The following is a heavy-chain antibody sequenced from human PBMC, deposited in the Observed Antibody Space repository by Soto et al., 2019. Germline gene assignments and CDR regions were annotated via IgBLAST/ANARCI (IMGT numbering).Heavy chain of an antibody. CDR1: GYSMDNNRW. D-gene: IGHD3-22*01. CDR2: VTRSGST. Sequence: SETLSLTCAVFGYSMDNNRWWSWVRQSPGKGLEWIGEVTRSGSTNYNPSLKSRVTISIDTSNNHLSLKLSSVTAADTAVYYYARIKYHSSGPSAYWGQGPLVTVSS. V-gene: IGHV4-4*02. CDR3: ARIKYHSSGPSAY. J-gene: IGHJ4*02.